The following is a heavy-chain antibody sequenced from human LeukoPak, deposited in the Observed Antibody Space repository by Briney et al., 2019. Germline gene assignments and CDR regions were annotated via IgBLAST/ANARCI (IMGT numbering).Heavy chain of an antibody. CDR2: ISYDGSNK. Sequence: PGRSLRLSCAASGFTFSSYGMHWVRQAPGKGLEWVAVISYDGSNKYYADSVKGRFTISRDNSKNTLYLQMNSLRAEDTAVYYCAKVWQWLADYYYYMDVWGKGTMVTVSS. CDR1: GFTFSSYG. D-gene: IGHD6-19*01. J-gene: IGHJ6*03. V-gene: IGHV3-30*18. CDR3: AKVWQWLADYYYYMDV.